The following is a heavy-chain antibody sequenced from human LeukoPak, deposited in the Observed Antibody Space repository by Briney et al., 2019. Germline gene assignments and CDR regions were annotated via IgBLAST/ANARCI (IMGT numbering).Heavy chain of an antibody. V-gene: IGHV3-11*01. CDR2: ISSSGSTI. Sequence: GGSLRLSCAASGFTFSDYYMSWIRQAPGKGLEWVSYISSSGSTIYYADSVKGRLTISRDNAKNSLYLQMNSLRAEDTAVYYCARDFGDSSGYWLYYYYGMDVWGQGTTVTVSS. CDR1: GFTFSDYY. J-gene: IGHJ6*02. CDR3: ARDFGDSSGYWLYYYYGMDV. D-gene: IGHD3-22*01.